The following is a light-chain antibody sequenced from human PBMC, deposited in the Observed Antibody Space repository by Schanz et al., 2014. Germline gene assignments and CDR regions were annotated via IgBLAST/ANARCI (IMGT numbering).Light chain of an antibody. Sequence: QSVLTQPPSVSGAPGQRVTISCTGSSSNIGAGYDVYWYQQLPGTAPKLLIYGNTSRPSGIPDRFSVSKSGTSATLDITGLQTDDEADYYCGTWDSSLSVVVFGGGTKLTVL. CDR1: SSNIGAGYD. J-gene: IGLJ3*02. CDR2: GNT. CDR3: GTWDSSLSVVV. V-gene: IGLV1-40*01.